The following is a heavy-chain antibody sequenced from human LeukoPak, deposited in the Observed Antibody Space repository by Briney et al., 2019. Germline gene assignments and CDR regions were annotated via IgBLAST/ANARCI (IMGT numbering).Heavy chain of an antibody. CDR3: ARLSSTWALGD. Sequence: SETLSLTCTVSGDSISSGDYYWTWIRQPPGKGLEWIGEVNHSGSTNYNPSLKSRLTISVDTSKKQFSLRLSSVTAADTAVYYCARLSSTWALGDWDQGTLVTVSS. D-gene: IGHD6-13*01. CDR2: VNHSGST. CDR1: GDSISSGDYY. J-gene: IGHJ4*02. V-gene: IGHV4-30-4*01.